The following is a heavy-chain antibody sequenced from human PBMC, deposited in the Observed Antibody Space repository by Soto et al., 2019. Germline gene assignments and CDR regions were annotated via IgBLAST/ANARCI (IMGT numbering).Heavy chain of an antibody. CDR3: ARDLDCSSTRCYGWFDP. CDR2: INAGNGNT. D-gene: IGHD2-2*01. Sequence: ASVKVSCKASGYTFTSYAMHWVRQAPGQRLEWMGWINAGNGNTKYSQKFQGRVTITRDTSASTAYMELSSLRSEDTAVYYCARDLDCSSTRCYGWFDPWGQGTLVTVSS. J-gene: IGHJ5*02. CDR1: GYTFTSYA. V-gene: IGHV1-3*01.